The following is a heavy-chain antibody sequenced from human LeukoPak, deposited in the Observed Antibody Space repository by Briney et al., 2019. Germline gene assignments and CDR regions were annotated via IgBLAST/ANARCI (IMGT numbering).Heavy chain of an antibody. CDR1: GDSFSSNSAA. CDR3: ARDSKTGPFDY. Sequence: QTLSLTCAISGDSFSSNSAAWNWLRQSPSRGLEGLGRTYYRSKWYNDYAVSVKSRITITPHTSKTQFSLQLNSVPPEDPAVYYCARDSKTGPFDYWGQGTLVTVSS. D-gene: IGHD1-1*01. CDR2: TYYRSKWYN. J-gene: IGHJ4*02. V-gene: IGHV6-1*01.